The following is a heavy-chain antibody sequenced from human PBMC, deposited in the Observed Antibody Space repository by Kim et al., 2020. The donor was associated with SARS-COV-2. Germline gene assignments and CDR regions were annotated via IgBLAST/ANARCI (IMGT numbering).Heavy chain of an antibody. D-gene: IGHD5-12*01. CDR2: LYTGGGT. V-gene: IGHV3-66*01. CDR1: GFTVSSPY. J-gene: IGHJ4*02. Sequence: GGSLRLSCAASGFTVSSPYMNWVRQAPKRGLEWVSVLYTGGGTFHIASVKGRFTISRDTSSNTIYLEMTHLRVEDTAMYYCVSGRTYWGQGTRVTVSS. CDR3: VSGRTY.